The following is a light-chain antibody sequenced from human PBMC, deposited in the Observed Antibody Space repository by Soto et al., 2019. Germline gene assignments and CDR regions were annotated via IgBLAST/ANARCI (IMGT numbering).Light chain of an antibody. CDR2: DVS. J-gene: IGLJ2*01. V-gene: IGLV2-14*01. CDR1: SSDVGSYDY. CDR3: SSYTSSSTHVV. Sequence: QSALTQPASVSGSPGQSITISCTGTSSDVGSYDYVSWYQQHPGEAPRLMICDVSNRPSGVSNRFSGSKSGNTASLTISGLQAEDDADDYCSSYTSSSTHVVFGGGTKLTVL.